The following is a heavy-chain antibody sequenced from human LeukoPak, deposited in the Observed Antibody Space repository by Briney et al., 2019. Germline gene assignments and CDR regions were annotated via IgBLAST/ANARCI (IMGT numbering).Heavy chain of an antibody. CDR1: GVSISSSNSY. Sequence: SSETLSLTCTVSGVSISSSNSYWGWIRQPPGKGLEWIGSIYYSGNTYYNASLKSQVSISIDTSKNQFSLRLTSVTAADTAVYYCARQTGSGLFILPGGQGTLVTVSS. D-gene: IGHD3/OR15-3a*01. V-gene: IGHV4-39*01. CDR2: IYYSGNT. CDR3: ARQTGSGLFILP. J-gene: IGHJ4*02.